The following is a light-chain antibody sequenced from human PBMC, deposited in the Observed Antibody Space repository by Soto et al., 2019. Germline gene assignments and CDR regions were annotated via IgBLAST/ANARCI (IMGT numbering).Light chain of an antibody. CDR1: QSVRNSY. J-gene: IGKJ5*01. V-gene: IGKV3-20*01. Sequence: EIVLTQSPGTLSLSPGERATLSCRASQSVRNSYIAWYQQKPGQAPRLLIYGGSSRATGIPDRFSGSGSGTDFTLTISRLEPEDFEVYYCQQFGSSPITFGQGTRLEIK. CDR2: GGS. CDR3: QQFGSSPIT.